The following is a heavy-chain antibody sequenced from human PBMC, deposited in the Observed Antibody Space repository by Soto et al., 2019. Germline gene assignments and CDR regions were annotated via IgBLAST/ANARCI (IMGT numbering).Heavy chain of an antibody. D-gene: IGHD3-3*01. CDR3: ARIVYDFWSGPNAFDI. CDR1: GYTFTIYG. V-gene: IGHV1-18*01. J-gene: IGHJ3*02. Sequence: ASVKVSCKASGYTFTIYGSSWVRQAPGQGLEWMGWISAYNGNTNYAQKLQGRVTMTTDTSTSTAYMELRSLRSDDTAVYYCARIVYDFWSGPNAFDIWGQGTMVTVSS. CDR2: ISAYNGNT.